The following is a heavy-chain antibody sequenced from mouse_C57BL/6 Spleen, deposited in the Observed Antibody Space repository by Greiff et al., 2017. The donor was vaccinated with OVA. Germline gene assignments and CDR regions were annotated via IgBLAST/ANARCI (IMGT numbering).Heavy chain of an antibody. CDR1: GFTFSSYG. V-gene: IGHV5-6*01. CDR3: ARQGELRLPDY. Sequence: EVKLMESGGDLVKPGGSLTLSCAASGFTFSSYGMSWVRPTPDKRLEWVATISSGGGYTYYPDSVKGRFTISRDNAKNTLYLQMSSLKSEDTAMYYCARQGELRLPDYWGQGTTLTVSS. D-gene: IGHD3-2*02. J-gene: IGHJ2*01. CDR2: ISSGGGYT.